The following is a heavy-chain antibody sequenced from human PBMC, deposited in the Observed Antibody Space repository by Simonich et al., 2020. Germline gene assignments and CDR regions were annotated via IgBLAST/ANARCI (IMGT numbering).Heavy chain of an antibody. J-gene: IGHJ6*03. CDR2: TNPNRGGT. CDR3: ARDLLGSYYYYYYMDV. Sequence: QVQLVQSGAEVKKPGASVKVSCKASGYTFTGYYMHWVRQTPGQGLEGRGGTNPNRGGTNNAQKFQGRVTMTRDTSISTAYMELSRLRSDDTAVYYCARDLLGSYYYYYYMDVWGKGTTVTVSS. D-gene: IGHD1-26*01. CDR1: GYTFTGYY. V-gene: IGHV1-2*02.